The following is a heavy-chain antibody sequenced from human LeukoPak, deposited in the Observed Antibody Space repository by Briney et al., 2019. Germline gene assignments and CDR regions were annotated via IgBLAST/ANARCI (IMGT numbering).Heavy chain of an antibody. CDR3: ARDAYCSGGSCYSDY. V-gene: IGHV3-53*01. CDR1: GITVSSNY. CDR2: IYTGGST. Sequence: PGGSRRLSCAASGITVSSNYMSWVRQAPGKGLEWVSVIYTGGSTYYADSVKGRFTISRDNSKNTLYLQMNSLRAEDTAVYYCARDAYCSGGSCYSDYWGQGTLVTVSS. J-gene: IGHJ4*02. D-gene: IGHD2-15*01.